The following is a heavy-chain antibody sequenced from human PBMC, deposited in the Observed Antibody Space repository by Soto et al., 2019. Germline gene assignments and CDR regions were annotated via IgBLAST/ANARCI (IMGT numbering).Heavy chain of an antibody. J-gene: IGHJ4*02. D-gene: IGHD2-15*01. V-gene: IGHV3-23*01. CDR3: AKHSSGGLNYYFDY. Sequence: GGSLRLSCAASGFTFSNYAMSWVRQAPGKGLEWVSGISGSGDSTYYADSVKGRFTFSRDNSKNTLDLQMNSLRAEDTAIYYCAKHSSGGLNYYFDYWGQGTMVTVSS. CDR2: ISGSGDST. CDR1: GFTFSNYA.